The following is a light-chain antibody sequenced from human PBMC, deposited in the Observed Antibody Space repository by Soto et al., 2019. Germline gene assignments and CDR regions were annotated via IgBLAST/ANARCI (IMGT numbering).Light chain of an antibody. CDR1: QRVSSN. CDR3: QQYNNWPPWT. Sequence: EIVMTQSPATLSVSPGERATLSCRASQRVSSNLAWYQQKPGQAPRLLIYGASTRATGIPARFSGSGSETGFTLTISSLQSEDFAVYYCQQYNNWPPWTFGQGTKVEIK. V-gene: IGKV3-15*01. CDR2: GAS. J-gene: IGKJ1*01.